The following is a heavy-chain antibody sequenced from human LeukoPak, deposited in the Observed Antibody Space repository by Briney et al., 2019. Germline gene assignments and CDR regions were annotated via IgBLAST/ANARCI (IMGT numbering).Heavy chain of an antibody. V-gene: IGHV3-66*02. CDR3: ARDRLRCGGDCRGLFDY. CDR2: IYSGGST. Sequence: GGSLRLSCAASGFTVSSNYMSWVRQAPGKGLEWVSVIYSGGSTYYADSVKGRSTISRDNSKNTPYLQMNSLRAEDTAVYYCARDRLRCGGDCRGLFDYWGQGTLVTVSS. D-gene: IGHD2-21*01. CDR1: GFTVSSNY. J-gene: IGHJ4*02.